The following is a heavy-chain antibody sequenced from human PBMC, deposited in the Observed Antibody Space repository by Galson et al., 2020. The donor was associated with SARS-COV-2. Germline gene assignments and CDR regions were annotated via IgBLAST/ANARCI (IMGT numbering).Heavy chain of an antibody. CDR3: ASDISSLGSGSYFLETRCYAFDI. CDR2: IIPIHGIA. D-gene: IGHD1-26*01. V-gene: IGHV1-69*10. J-gene: IGHJ3*02. Sequence: GASVQVSCKASGGTFSRYAISWVRQAPGQGLEWMGRIIPIHGIANYAQKFQGRVTITADKSTSTAYMELSSLRSEDTAVYYCASDISSLGSGSYFLETRCYAFDICGQGTMGTVSS. CDR1: GGTFSRYA.